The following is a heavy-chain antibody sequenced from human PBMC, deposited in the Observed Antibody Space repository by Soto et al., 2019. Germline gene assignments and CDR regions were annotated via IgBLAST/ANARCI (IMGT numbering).Heavy chain of an antibody. CDR2: TIPIFGTA. V-gene: IGHV1-69*13. CDR3: ARHISYNYPRPVVTACFFWFDP. J-gene: IGHJ5*01. CDR1: GGTFSSYA. Sequence: ASAKVSCKASGGTFSSYAISWVRQAPGQGLEWMGGTIPIFGTANYAQKFQGRDTITADESTSTAYMELSSLRSEDTAVYYCARHISYNYPRPVVTACFFWFDPWGQGTLVTVSS. D-gene: IGHD2-21*02.